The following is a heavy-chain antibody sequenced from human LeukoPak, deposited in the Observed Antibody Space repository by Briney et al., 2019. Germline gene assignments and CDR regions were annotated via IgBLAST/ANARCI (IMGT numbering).Heavy chain of an antibody. V-gene: IGHV1-46*01. Sequence: GASVKVSCKASGYTFTSYGISWVRQAPGQGLERMGIINPSGGSTSYAQKFQGRVTMTRDTSTSTVYMELSSLRSEDTAVYYCASGQVVMRQPAFDYWGQGTLVTVSS. J-gene: IGHJ4*02. CDR3: ASGQVVMRQPAFDY. CDR2: INPSGGST. D-gene: IGHD4-23*01. CDR1: GYTFTSYG.